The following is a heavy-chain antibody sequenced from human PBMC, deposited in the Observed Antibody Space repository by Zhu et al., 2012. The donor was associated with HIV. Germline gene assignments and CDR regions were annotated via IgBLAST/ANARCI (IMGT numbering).Heavy chain of an antibody. CDR3: ARQSTVGSSGGSCYDY. CDR2: INHSGST. V-gene: IGHV4-34*01. D-gene: IGHD2-15*01. Sequence: QVQLQQWGAGLLKPSETLSLTCAVYGGSFSGYYWSWIRQPPGKGLEWIGEINHSGSTNYNPSLKSRVTISVDTSKNQFSLKLSSVTAADTAVYYCARQSTVGSSGGSCYDYWGQGTLVTVSS. J-gene: IGHJ4*02. CDR1: GGSFSGYY.